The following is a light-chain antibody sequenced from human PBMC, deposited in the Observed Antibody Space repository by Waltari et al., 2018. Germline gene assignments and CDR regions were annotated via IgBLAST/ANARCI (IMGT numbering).Light chain of an antibody. CDR3: GSYTLINTLVV. CDR1: SSDVGGYNY. Sequence: QSALTQPASVSGSPGQSITISCTGTSSDVGGYNYFSWYQQHPGKAPKLIIYGVSNRPSGVSARFSGSKSGNTASLTVSGLQAEDEAYYYCGSYTLINTLVVFGGGTKVTVL. J-gene: IGLJ3*02. CDR2: GVS. V-gene: IGLV2-14*01.